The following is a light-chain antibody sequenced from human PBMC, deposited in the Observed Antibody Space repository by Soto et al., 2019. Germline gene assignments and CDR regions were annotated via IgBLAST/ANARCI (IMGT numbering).Light chain of an antibody. CDR2: EVS. Sequence: DVVMTRSPLSLPVTLGQPASISCRSSQSLIHSDGNTYLSWFQQRPGQSPRRLIYEVSDRDSGVPDRFTGSGSGTDFTLKISRVEAEDVGVYYCMQGTHWPWTFGQGTEVEIK. V-gene: IGKV2-30*02. J-gene: IGKJ1*01. CDR1: QSLIHSDGNTY. CDR3: MQGTHWPWT.